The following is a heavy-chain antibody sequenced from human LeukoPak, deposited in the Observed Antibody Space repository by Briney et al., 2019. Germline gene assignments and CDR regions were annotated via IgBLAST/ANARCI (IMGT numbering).Heavy chain of an antibody. D-gene: IGHD2-2*01. CDR3: ARVAPHCSSTSCYGAYYYYYMDV. Sequence: MPSETLSLTCTVSGGSISSYYWSWIRQPPGKGLEWIGYIYYSGSTNYNPSLKSRVTISVDTSKNQFSLKLSSVTAADTAVYYCARVAPHCSSTSCYGAYYYYYMDVWGKGTTVTVSS. V-gene: IGHV4-59*01. CDR1: GGSISSYY. CDR2: IYYSGST. J-gene: IGHJ6*03.